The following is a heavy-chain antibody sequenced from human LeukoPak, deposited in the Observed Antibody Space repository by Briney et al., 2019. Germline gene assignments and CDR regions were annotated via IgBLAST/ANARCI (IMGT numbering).Heavy chain of an antibody. CDR2: IYYSGST. V-gene: IGHV4-31*03. D-gene: IGHD4-17*01. CDR1: GGSISSGGYY. J-gene: IGHJ4*02. Sequence: PSQTLSLTCTVSGGSISSGGYYWSWIRQHPGKGLEWIGYIYYSGSTYYNPSLKSRVTISADTSANQFSLKLSSVTAADTAMYYCARVVFDYAFDYWGQGILVTVSS. CDR3: ARVVFDYAFDY.